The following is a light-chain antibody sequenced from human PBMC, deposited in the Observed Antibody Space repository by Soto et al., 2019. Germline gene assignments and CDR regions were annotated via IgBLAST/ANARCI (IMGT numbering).Light chain of an antibody. J-gene: IGLJ3*02. CDR3: AAWDDSRNGPR. CDR2: TNN. Sequence: QSVLTQPPSASGTPGQSVTISCSGSSSNIGSNFVNWYQQLPGTAPKLLIYTNNQRPSGVPDRFSGSKSGTSASLAISGLQSEDEADYHCAAWDDSRNGPRFGGGTKLTVL. V-gene: IGLV1-44*01. CDR1: SSNIGSNF.